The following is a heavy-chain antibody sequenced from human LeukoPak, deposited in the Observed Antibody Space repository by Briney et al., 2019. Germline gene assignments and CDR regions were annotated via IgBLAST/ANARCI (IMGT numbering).Heavy chain of an antibody. J-gene: IGHJ2*01. CDR2: ISGGGGST. V-gene: IGHV3-23*01. Sequence: GGSLRLSCAASGFTFSSYSMNWVRQAPGKGLEWVSAISGGGGSTYYADSVKGRFTISRDNSKNTLYLQMNSLRAEDTAVYYCAKAGYYYDSSGYCYDRSRYFHIWGRGTLVTVSS. CDR1: GFTFSSYS. D-gene: IGHD3-22*01. CDR3: AKAGYYYDSSGYCYDRSRYFHI.